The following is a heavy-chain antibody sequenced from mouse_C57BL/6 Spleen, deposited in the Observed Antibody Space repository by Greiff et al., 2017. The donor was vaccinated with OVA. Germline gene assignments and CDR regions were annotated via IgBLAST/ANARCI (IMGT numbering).Heavy chain of an antibody. CDR1: GYSITSGYD. CDR2: ISYSGST. V-gene: IGHV3-1*01. CDR3: ARGGYDYVSFAY. J-gene: IGHJ3*01. D-gene: IGHD2-4*01. Sequence: EVKLMESGPGMVKPSQSLSLTCTVTGYSITSGYDWHWIRHFPGNKLEWMGYISYSGSTNYNPSLKSRISITHDTSKNHFFLKLNSVTTEDTATYYCARGGYDYVSFAYWGQGTLVTVSA.